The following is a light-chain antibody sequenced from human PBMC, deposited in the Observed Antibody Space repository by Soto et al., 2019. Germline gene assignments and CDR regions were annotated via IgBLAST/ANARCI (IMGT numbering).Light chain of an antibody. CDR1: HSLVYRDGIAY. CDR3: MQGTHWPPT. CDR2: MAS. J-gene: IGKJ1*01. Sequence: DVVMTQSPVSLPVTLGQPASIFCRSSHSLVYRDGIAYLSWFQQRPGQSPRRLIYMASNRDSGVPDRFSGRGSGTDFTLQIHRVEAEDVGVYYCMQGTHWPPTFGRGTRVEIK. V-gene: IGKV2-30*01.